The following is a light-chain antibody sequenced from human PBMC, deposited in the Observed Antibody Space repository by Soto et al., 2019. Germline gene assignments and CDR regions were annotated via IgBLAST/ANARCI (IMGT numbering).Light chain of an antibody. Sequence: QSALTQPASVSGSPGQSITISCTGTSSDVGGYNYVSWYQQHPGKVPKLIIYDVSNRPSGVSNRFSGSKSGITASLTISGLQAEDEADYYCSSYTTTSTLVVFGGGTQLTVL. V-gene: IGLV2-14*01. CDR2: DVS. J-gene: IGLJ2*01. CDR3: SSYTTTSTLVV. CDR1: SSDVGGYNY.